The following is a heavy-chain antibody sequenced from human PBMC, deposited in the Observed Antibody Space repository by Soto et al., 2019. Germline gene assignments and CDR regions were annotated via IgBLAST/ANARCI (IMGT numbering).Heavy chain of an antibody. J-gene: IGHJ6*02. CDR3: VRDQLILPADDFYYGVDV. CDR1: GFTFSMYW. V-gene: IGHV3-7*03. CDR2: IKQDGGEK. Sequence: EVQLVESRGGSVQPGESLRLSCVASGFTFSMYWMCWVRQGPGKGLEWVARIKQDGGEKYYVDSVKGRFTVSRDNAKNSLYLQLHSLSADDAAIYYCVRDQLILPADDFYYGVDVWGQGTTVTVSS.